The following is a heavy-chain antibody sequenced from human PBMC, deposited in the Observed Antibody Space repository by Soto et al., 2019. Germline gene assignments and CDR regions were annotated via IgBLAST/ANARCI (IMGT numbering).Heavy chain of an antibody. CDR3: ARGRYGDY. J-gene: IGHJ4*02. CDR1: GYAFTTYG. V-gene: IGHV1-18*01. D-gene: IGHD1-1*01. CDR2: ISAHNGNT. Sequence: QVHLVQSGAEVKKPGASVKVSCQGSGYAFTTYGITWVRQAPGQGLEWMGWISAHNGNTNYAQKLQGRVTVTRDTSTSTAYMELRSLSYADTDVYYCARGRYGDYWGQGALVTVSS.